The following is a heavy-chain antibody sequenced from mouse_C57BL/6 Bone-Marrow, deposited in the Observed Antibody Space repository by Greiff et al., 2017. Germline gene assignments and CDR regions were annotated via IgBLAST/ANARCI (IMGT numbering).Heavy chain of an antibody. CDR1: GFTFTDYY. D-gene: IGHD2-1*01. CDR2: IRNKANGYTT. V-gene: IGHV7-3*01. Sequence: EVKLEESGGGLVQPGGSLSLSCAASGFTFTDYYMSWVRQPPGKALEWLGFIRNKANGYTTEYSASVKGRFTISRDNSQSILYLQMNALRAEDSATYYCARLYYGNYGGFAYWGQGTLVTVSA. CDR3: ARLYYGNYGGFAY. J-gene: IGHJ3*01.